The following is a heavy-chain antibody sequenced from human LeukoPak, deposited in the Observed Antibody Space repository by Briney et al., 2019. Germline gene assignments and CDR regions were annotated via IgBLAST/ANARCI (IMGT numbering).Heavy chain of an antibody. CDR3: ARDADYYGSGMSYFDY. V-gene: IGHV4-59*01. J-gene: IGHJ4*02. Sequence: SETLSLTCTVSGVSISSYYWSWIRQPPGKGLEWIGYIYYSGSTNYNPSLKSRVTISVDTSNNQFSLKLSSVTAADTAVYYCARDADYYGSGMSYFDYWGQGTLVTVSS. CDR1: GVSISSYY. CDR2: IYYSGST. D-gene: IGHD3-10*01.